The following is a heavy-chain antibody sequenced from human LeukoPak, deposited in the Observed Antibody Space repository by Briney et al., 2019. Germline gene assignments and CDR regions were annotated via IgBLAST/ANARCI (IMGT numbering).Heavy chain of an antibody. CDR3: AQTTGWPGFDF. V-gene: IGHV4-59*08. CDR2: IYNGRNT. J-gene: IGHJ4*02. Sequence: SETLSLTCSASGASTSSRYWSWIRQSPGRTLEWIGHIYNGRNTKYNPSLTSRVTISVYTSKNQFSLRMTSVTAADTAIYYCAQTTGWPGFDFWGPGALVTVSS. CDR1: GASTSSRY. D-gene: IGHD6-19*01.